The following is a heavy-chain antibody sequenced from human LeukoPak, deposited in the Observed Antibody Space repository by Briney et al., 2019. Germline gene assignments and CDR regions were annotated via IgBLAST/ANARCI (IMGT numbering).Heavy chain of an antibody. Sequence: PGGSLRLSCAASGFTFSSYAMSWVRQAPGKGLEWVAVIWYDGSNKYYADSVKGRFTISRDNSKNTLYLQMNSLRAEDTAVYYCARGSPDGGYFDYWGQGTLVTVSS. CDR2: IWYDGSNK. J-gene: IGHJ4*02. D-gene: IGHD1-14*01. CDR1: GFTFSSYA. CDR3: ARGSPDGGYFDY. V-gene: IGHV3-33*08.